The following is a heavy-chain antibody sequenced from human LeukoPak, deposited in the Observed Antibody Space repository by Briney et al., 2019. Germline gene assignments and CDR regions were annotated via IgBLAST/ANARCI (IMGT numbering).Heavy chain of an antibody. CDR2: ISSNGGST. Sequence: GESLRLSCAASGFTFSSYAMHWVRQAPGKGLEYVSAISSNGGSTYYANSVKGRFTISRDNSKNTLYLQMGSLRAEDMAVYYCASPGAYYWGQGTLVTVSS. V-gene: IGHV3-64*01. CDR1: GFTFSSYA. CDR3: ASPGAYY. J-gene: IGHJ4*02.